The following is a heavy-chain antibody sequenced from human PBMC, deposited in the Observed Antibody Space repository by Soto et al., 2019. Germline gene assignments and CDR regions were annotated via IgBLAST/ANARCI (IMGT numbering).Heavy chain of an antibody. D-gene: IGHD3-10*01. CDR3: ARGYRISMVILTTNYFDS. V-gene: IGHV4-59*12. J-gene: IGHJ4*02. Sequence: PSETLSLTCTVSGVSITSYVWSWIRQTPGKGLDWIGSISFSGATYSNPSLKGRAALSVDTSENHLSLRVTSLTAADTATYYCARGYRISMVILTTNYFDSWGQGTQVTVSS. CDR1: GVSITSYV. CDR2: ISFSGAT.